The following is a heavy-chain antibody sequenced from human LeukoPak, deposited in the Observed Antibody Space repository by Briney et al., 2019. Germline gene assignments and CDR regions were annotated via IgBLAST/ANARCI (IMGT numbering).Heavy chain of an antibody. J-gene: IGHJ3*01. CDR3: GMSGDRVPLQDDVFDV. CDR1: GYSFTSYC. Sequence: RGESLKISCKVSGYSFTSYCIGWVRQMPGKGLEWMEIIYPDDSGPTYSPSFQGQVTISVDKSINTAYLQWSSLQASDTAMYYCGMSGDRVPLQDDVFDVWGQGTMVTVST. CDR2: IYPDDSGP. V-gene: IGHV5-51*01. D-gene: IGHD1-26*01.